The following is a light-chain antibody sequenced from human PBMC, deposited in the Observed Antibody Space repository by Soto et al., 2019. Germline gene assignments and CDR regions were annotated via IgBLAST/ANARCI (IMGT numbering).Light chain of an antibody. CDR3: LQDYGDSWT. V-gene: IGKV1-6*01. Sequence: QMTQSPSSLSASVGEKIIITCRASRDVGSDVSWYQQKPGQAPKLLIYAASNLYTGVPSRFSGSRSGTEFTLTISSLQPEDFASYYCLQDYGDSWTFGHGNKV. CDR1: RDVGSD. J-gene: IGKJ1*01. CDR2: AAS.